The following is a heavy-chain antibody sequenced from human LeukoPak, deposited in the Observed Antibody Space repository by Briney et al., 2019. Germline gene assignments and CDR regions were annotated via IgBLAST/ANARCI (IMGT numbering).Heavy chain of an antibody. CDR1: GYSFTNFW. D-gene: IGHD1-14*01. J-gene: IGHJ4*02. CDR3: ARQTGGY. CDR2: INPGGSYT. V-gene: IGHV5-10-1*01. Sequence: GESLKISCKGSGYSFTNFWISWVRQMPGKALEWMGRINPGGSYTDYSPSFQGHVTISADRSISTAYLQWNTLKASDTAMYYCARQTGGYWGQGTLVTVSS.